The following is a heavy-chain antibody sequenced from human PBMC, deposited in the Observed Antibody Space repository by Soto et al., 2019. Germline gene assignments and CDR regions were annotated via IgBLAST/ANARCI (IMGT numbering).Heavy chain of an antibody. CDR2: ISKSSSYI. CDR3: ARDQYSSGSYDRLGDDDALDI. D-gene: IGHD6-19*01. J-gene: IGHJ3*02. Sequence: EVQLVESGGGLVKPGWSLRLSCAASGFSFSSYKMNWVRQAPGRGLEWVSCISKSSSYIYYADSVKGRFTISRDNAKNSLYLQMNSLRAEDTAVYYCARDQYSSGSYDRLGDDDALDIWGQGTMVTVSS. V-gene: IGHV3-21*06. CDR1: GFSFSSYK.